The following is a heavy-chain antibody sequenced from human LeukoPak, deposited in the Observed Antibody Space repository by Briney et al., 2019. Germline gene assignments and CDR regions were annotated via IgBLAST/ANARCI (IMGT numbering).Heavy chain of an antibody. Sequence: GGSLGLSCAASGFTFSSYEMNWVRQAPGKGLECVSYISSSGSTIYYADSVKGRFTISRDNANNSLYLQMNNLRAEDTAMYYCARGRRTGDRGYYFDYWGQGTLVTASS. J-gene: IGHJ4*02. D-gene: IGHD7-27*01. V-gene: IGHV3-48*03. CDR1: GFTFSSYE. CDR3: ARGRRTGDRGYYFDY. CDR2: ISSSGSTI.